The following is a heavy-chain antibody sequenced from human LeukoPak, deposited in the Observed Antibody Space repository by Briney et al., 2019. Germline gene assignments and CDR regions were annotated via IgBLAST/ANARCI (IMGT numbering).Heavy chain of an antibody. D-gene: IGHD1-7*01. CDR2: INPSGGST. CDR1: GYTFASYY. Sequence: ASVKVSCTASGYTFASYYMHWVRRAPGQGLEWMGIINPSGGSTSYAQKFQGRVTMTRDTSTSTVYMELSSLRSEDTAVYYCARAIGITGTSAPDYWGQGTLVTVSS. V-gene: IGHV1-46*01. J-gene: IGHJ4*02. CDR3: ARAIGITGTSAPDY.